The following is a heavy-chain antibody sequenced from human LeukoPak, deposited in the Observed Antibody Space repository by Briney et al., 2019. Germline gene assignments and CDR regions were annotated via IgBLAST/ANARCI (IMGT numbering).Heavy chain of an antibody. J-gene: IGHJ2*01. CDR3: AGAFDSSGYYYWYFDL. V-gene: IGHV4-30-4*01. D-gene: IGHD3-22*01. CDR2: IYYSGST. CDR1: GGSISSGDYY. Sequence: SQTLSLTCTVSGGSISSGDYYWSWIRQPPGKGLEWIGYIYYSGSTYYNPSLKSRVTISVDTSKNQFSLKLSSVTAADTAVYYCAGAFDSSGYYYWYFDLWGRGTLVTVSS.